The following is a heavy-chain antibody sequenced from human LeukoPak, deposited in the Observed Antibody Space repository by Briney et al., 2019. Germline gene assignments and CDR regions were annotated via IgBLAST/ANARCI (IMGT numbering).Heavy chain of an antibody. D-gene: IGHD2/OR15-2a*01. V-gene: IGHV4-59*08. CDR2: IYYSGST. CDR3: ARSPTLAGNTAFDI. CDR1: GGSISSYY. J-gene: IGHJ3*02. Sequence: PSETLSLTCTVSGGSISSYYWSWIRQPPGKGLEWIGYIYYSGSTNYNPSLKSRVTISVDTSKNQFSLKLSSVTAADTAVYYCARSPTLAGNTAFDIWGQGTMVTVSS.